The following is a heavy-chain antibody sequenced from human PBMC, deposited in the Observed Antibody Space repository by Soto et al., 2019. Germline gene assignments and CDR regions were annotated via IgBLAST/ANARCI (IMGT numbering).Heavy chain of an antibody. CDR3: AGVGTRMGGYGSFDY. D-gene: IGHD5-12*01. CDR2: ISAYNGNT. Sequence: QVQLVQSGAEVKKPGASVKVSCKASGYTFTSYGISWVRQAPGQGLEWMGWISAYNGNTNYAQKLQGRVTMTTDTSARTAYMELRSLRSDDTAVYYCAGVGTRMGGYGSFDYWGQGTLVTVSS. J-gene: IGHJ4*02. V-gene: IGHV1-18*01. CDR1: GYTFTSYG.